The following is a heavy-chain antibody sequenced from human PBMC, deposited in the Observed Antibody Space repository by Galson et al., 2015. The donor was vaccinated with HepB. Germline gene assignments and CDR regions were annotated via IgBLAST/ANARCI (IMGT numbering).Heavy chain of an antibody. CDR1: GFTFSSYS. V-gene: IGHV3-21*01. Sequence: SLRLSCAASGFTFSSYSMNWVRQAPGKGLEWVSSISSSSSYIYYADSVKGRFTISRDNAKNSLYLQMNSLRAEDTAVYYCARDRGYSSGWDPYYYYYYYMDVWGKGTTVTVSS. CDR3: ARDRGYSSGWDPYYYYYYYMDV. CDR2: ISSSSSYI. D-gene: IGHD6-19*01. J-gene: IGHJ6*03.